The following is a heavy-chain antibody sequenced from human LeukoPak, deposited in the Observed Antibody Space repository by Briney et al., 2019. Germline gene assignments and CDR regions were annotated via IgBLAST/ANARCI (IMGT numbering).Heavy chain of an antibody. CDR2: IDNGGSST. J-gene: IGHJ4*02. V-gene: IGHV3-74*01. D-gene: IGHD3-16*01. CDR3: ARGRLGYYFDY. CDR1: GFTFSSYW. Sequence: GGSLRLSCAASGFTFSSYWMHWVRQAPGKGLVWVSRIDNGGSSTSSADSVKGRFTMSRDNAKNTLYLQMNSLRAEDTAVYYCARGRLGYYFDYWGQGTLVTVSS.